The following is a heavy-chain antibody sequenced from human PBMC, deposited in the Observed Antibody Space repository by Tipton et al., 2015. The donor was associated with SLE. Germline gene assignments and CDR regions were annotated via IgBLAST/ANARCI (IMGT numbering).Heavy chain of an antibody. CDR1: GGSFSGSY. Sequence: TLSLTCGVSGGSFSGSYCSWIRQAPVKGLEWLGEANQIGTTKINPSLKSRVSISVDRSKNQCTLGLTSVTAADTAVYYCASGRAVAGGDYFDYWGQGTLVTVSS. D-gene: IGHD6-19*01. V-gene: IGHV4-34*01. J-gene: IGHJ4*02. CDR3: ASGRAVAGGDYFDY. CDR2: ANQIGTT.